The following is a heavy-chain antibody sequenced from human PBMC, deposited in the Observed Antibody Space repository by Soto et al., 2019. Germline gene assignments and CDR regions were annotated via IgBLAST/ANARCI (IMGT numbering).Heavy chain of an antibody. CDR3: ARVHLVRTSSYYCGMDV. D-gene: IGHD6-6*01. V-gene: IGHV3-21*06. Sequence: GGSLRLSCATSGFTFSNYRMNWVREAPGKGLEWVASISGSGKDTFYQDSAKGRFTISRDNAESSLVLQMNSLTVDDTAVYHCARVHLVRTSSYYCGMDVWGPGTTVTVSS. J-gene: IGHJ6*02. CDR2: ISGSGKDT. CDR1: GFTFSNYR.